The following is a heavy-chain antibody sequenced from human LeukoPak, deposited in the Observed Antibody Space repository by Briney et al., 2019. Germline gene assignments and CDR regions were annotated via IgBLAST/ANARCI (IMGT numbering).Heavy chain of an antibody. D-gene: IGHD6-13*01. CDR1: GYTFTSYD. CDR3: ARVETVAADSSF. V-gene: IGHV1-2*02. Sequence: ASVKVSCKASGYTFTSYDINWVRQAPGQGLEWMGWINPNSGGTNYAQKFQGRVTMTRDTSISTAYMELSRLRSDDTAVYYCARVETVAADSSFWGQGTLVTVSS. J-gene: IGHJ4*02. CDR2: INPNSGGT.